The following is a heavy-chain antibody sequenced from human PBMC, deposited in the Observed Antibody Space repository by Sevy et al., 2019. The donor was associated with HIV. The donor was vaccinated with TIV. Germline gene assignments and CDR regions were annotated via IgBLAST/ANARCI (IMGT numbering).Heavy chain of an antibody. Sequence: ASVKVSCKASGYTFTSYDINWERQATGQGLEWMGWMNPNSGNTGYAQKFQGRVTMTRNTSISTAYMELSSLRSEDTAVYYCARGPLLGYCSSTSCYTDYYYGMDVWGQGTTVTVSS. D-gene: IGHD2-2*01. CDR3: ARGPLLGYCSSTSCYTDYYYGMDV. V-gene: IGHV1-8*01. CDR2: MNPNSGNT. CDR1: GYTFTSYD. J-gene: IGHJ6*02.